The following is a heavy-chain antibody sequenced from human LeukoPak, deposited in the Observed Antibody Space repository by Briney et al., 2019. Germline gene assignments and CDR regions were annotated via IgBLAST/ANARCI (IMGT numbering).Heavy chain of an antibody. V-gene: IGHV3-43D*03. J-gene: IGHJ4*02. CDR3: AKVRVGTAHFDY. CDR2: ISWDGGST. D-gene: IGHD2-15*01. Sequence: PGGSLRLSCAASGFTFDDYAMHWVRQAPGKGLEWVSLISWDGGSTYYADSVKGRFTISRDNSKNTLYLQMNSLRPEDTAVYYCAKVRVGTAHFDYWGQGTLVTVSS. CDR1: GFTFDDYA.